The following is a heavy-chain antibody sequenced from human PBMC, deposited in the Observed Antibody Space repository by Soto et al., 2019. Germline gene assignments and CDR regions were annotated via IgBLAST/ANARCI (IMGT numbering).Heavy chain of an antibody. CDR3: ATLTYYYDSSVHYP. J-gene: IGHJ5*02. CDR2: INPNSGGT. Sequence: ASVKVSCKASGYTFTGYYMHWVRQAPGQGLEWMGWINPNSGGTNYAQKFQGRVTMTRDTSISTAYMELSRLRSDDTAVYYCATLTYYYDSSVHYPWGQGTLVTVSS. D-gene: IGHD3-22*01. V-gene: IGHV1-2*02. CDR1: GYTFTGYY.